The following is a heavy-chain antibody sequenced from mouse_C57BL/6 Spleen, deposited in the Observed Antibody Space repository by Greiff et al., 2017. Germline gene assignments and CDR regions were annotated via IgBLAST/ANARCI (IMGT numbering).Heavy chain of an antibody. Sequence: QVQLQQPGAELVRPGSSVKLSCKASGYTFTSYWMHWVKQRPIQGLEWIGNIDPSNSETHYNQKFKDKATVTVDKSSSTAYMQRSSLTSEDSAVYYCARSVDGYYDYWGQGTTLTVSS. V-gene: IGHV1-52*01. CDR1: GYTFTSYW. J-gene: IGHJ2*01. D-gene: IGHD2-3*01. CDR3: ARSVDGYYDY. CDR2: IDPSNSET.